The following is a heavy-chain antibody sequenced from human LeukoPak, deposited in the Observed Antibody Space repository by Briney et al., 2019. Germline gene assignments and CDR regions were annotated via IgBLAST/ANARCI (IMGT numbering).Heavy chain of an antibody. CDR3: AKGGPLYSTGWYFDY. Sequence: GGSLRLSCADSGFTFSNYDMHWVRQAPGKGLEWVSGISWNSGSIGYADSVKGRFTISRDNAKNSLYLQMNSLRAEDTALYYCAKGGPLYSTGWYFDYWGQGTLVTVSS. V-gene: IGHV3-9*01. J-gene: IGHJ4*02. CDR2: ISWNSGSI. D-gene: IGHD6-19*01. CDR1: GFTFSNYD.